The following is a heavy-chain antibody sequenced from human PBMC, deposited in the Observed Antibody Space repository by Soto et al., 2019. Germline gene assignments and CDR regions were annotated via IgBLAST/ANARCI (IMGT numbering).Heavy chain of an antibody. J-gene: IGHJ4*02. Sequence: EVQLVESGGGLVQPGGSLRLSCAASGFSFSAYWMSWVRQTPGKGPEWVANINQEGSETYHADSVKGRFTISRDNAKRLLYLQMDSVRVEDTAVYYCARWSNLGQGTLVTVSS. CDR1: GFSFSAYW. V-gene: IGHV3-7*01. CDR2: INQEGSET. D-gene: IGHD3-3*01. CDR3: ARWSN.